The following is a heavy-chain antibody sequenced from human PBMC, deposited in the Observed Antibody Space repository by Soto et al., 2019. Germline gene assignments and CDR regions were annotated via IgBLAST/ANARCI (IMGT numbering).Heavy chain of an antibody. V-gene: IGHV3-30*18. D-gene: IGHD3-9*01. CDR1: GFTFSSYG. CDR2: ISYDGSNK. J-gene: IGHJ6*02. CDR3: ANEGQYDILTGKYYYYYYGMDV. Sequence: PGGSLRLSCAASGFTFSSYGMHWVRQAPGKGLEWVAVISYDGSNKYYADSVKGRFTISRDNSKNTLYLQMNSLRAEDTAVYYCANEGQYDILTGKYYYYYYGMDVWGQGTTVTVSS.